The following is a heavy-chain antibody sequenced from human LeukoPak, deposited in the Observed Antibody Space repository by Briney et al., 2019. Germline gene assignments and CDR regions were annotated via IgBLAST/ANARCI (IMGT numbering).Heavy chain of an antibody. V-gene: IGHV1-8*01. CDR2: MNPNSGNT. J-gene: IGHJ6*03. CDR1: GYTFTSYD. Sequence: EASVKVSCKASGYTFTSYDINWVRQATGQGLEWMGWMNPNSGNTGYAQKFQGRVTMTRNTSISTAYMELSSLRSEDTAVYYCARTGGKWIYPYYYYMDVWGKGTTVTISS. D-gene: IGHD5-12*01. CDR3: ARTGGKWIYPYYYYMDV.